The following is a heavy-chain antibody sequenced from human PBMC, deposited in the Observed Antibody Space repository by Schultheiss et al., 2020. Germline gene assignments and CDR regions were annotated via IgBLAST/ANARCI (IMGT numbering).Heavy chain of an antibody. Sequence: SETLSLTCAVSGGSISSGSYYWSWIRQPPGKGLEWIGYIYYSGSTNYNPSLKSRVTISVDTSKNQFSLKLSSVTAADTAVYYCARGHYYDSSGYYPSYWYFDLWGRGTLVTVSS. CDR3: ARGHYYDSSGYYPSYWYFDL. V-gene: IGHV4-61*01. J-gene: IGHJ2*01. D-gene: IGHD3-22*01. CDR1: GGSISSGSYY. CDR2: IYYSGST.